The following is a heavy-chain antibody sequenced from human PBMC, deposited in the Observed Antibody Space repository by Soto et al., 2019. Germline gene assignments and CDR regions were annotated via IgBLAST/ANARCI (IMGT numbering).Heavy chain of an antibody. CDR3: AREATYYDFWSGSRRWFDP. J-gene: IGHJ5*02. V-gene: IGHV1-18*01. Sequence: QVQLVXXXAEVKKPGASVKVSCKASGYTFTSYGISWVRQAPGQGLEXXXXXSAYNGNTNYAQKLQGRVTMTTDTSTSTAYMELRSLRSDDTAVYYCAREATYYDFWSGSRRWFDPWGQGTLVTVSS. CDR2: XSAYNGNT. CDR1: GYTFTSYG. D-gene: IGHD3-3*01.